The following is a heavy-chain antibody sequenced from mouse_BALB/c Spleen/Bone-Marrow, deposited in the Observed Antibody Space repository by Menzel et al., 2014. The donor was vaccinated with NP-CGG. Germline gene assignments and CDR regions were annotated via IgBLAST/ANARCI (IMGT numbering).Heavy chain of an antibody. J-gene: IGHJ3*01. CDR2: ISSGSSTI. CDR1: GFTLSSFG. V-gene: IGHV5-17*02. D-gene: IGHD1-1*01. CDR3: ARGDLLRGFAY. Sequence: EVQRVESGGGLVQPGGSRKLSCAASGFTLSSFGMHWVRQAPEKGLEWVAYISSGSSTIYYADTVKGRFTISRDNPKNTLFLQMTSLRSEDTAMYYCARGDLLRGFAYWGQGTLVTVSA.